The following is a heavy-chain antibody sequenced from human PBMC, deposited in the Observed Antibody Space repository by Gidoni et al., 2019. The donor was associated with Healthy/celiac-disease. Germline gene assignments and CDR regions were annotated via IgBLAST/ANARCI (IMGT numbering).Heavy chain of an antibody. CDR1: GFTFSSYA. Sequence: EVQLLESGGGLVQPGGSLRLSCAASGFTFSSYAMSWVRQAPGKGLEWVSAISGSGGSTYYADSVKGRFTISRDNSKNTLYLQMNSRRAEDTAVYYCAKDDEWGFGEFDDYWGQGTLVTVSS. V-gene: IGHV3-23*01. CDR3: AKDDEWGFGEFDDY. CDR2: ISGSGGST. J-gene: IGHJ4*02. D-gene: IGHD3-10*01.